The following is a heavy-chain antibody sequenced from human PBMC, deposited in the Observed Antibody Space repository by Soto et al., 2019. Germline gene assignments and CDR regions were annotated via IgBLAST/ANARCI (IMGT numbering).Heavy chain of an antibody. CDR2: IIPIISIS. CDR3: ASIGTTRPFDY. D-gene: IGHD1-7*01. J-gene: IGHJ4*02. CDR1: GCTFSSYT. Sequence: QVQLVQSGAEVKKPGSSVKVSCKASGCTFSSYTISWVRQAPGQWLEWMGSIIPIISISNYAKMFQGRVTITEDKSTSKAYMELSSLRSEDTAVYYCASIGTTRPFDYWGQGPLVTVSS. V-gene: IGHV1-69*02.